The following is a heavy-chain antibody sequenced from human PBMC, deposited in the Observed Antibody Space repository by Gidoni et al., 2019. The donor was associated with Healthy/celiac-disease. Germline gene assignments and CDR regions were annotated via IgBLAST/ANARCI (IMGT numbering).Heavy chain of an antibody. V-gene: IGHV1-69*01. D-gene: IGHD2-2*01. CDR1: GGTLSSYA. CDR2: IIPIFGTA. Sequence: QVQLVQSGAEVKKPGSSVKVSCKASGGTLSSYAISWVRQAPGQGLEWMGGIIPIFGTANYAQKFQGRVTITADESTSTAYMELSSLRSEDTAVYYCARTYCSSTSCWYNWFDPWGQGTLVTVSS. CDR3: ARTYCSSTSCWYNWFDP. J-gene: IGHJ5*02.